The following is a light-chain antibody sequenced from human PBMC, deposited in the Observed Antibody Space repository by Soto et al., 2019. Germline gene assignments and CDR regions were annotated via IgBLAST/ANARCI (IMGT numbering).Light chain of an antibody. CDR3: TSYTSTSTLYV. CDR2: DVS. CDR1: SSDVGGYNY. Sequence: QSALTQPASVSGSPGQSITISCTGTSSDVGGYNYVSWYQQHPGKAPKLMIYDVSDRPSGVSNRFSGSKAGNTASLTISGLQAEDFSDYFSTSYTSTSTLYVSVTGTVVTV. V-gene: IGLV2-14*01. J-gene: IGLJ1*01.